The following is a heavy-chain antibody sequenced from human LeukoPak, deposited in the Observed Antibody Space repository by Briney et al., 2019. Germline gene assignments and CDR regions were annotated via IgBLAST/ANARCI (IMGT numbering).Heavy chain of an antibody. V-gene: IGHV3-64*01. Sequence: PGGSLRLSCAASGFTFSGYAMHWVRQAPGKGLEYVSAISSNGGSTSYANSVKGRFTISRDNSKNTLYLQMGSLRADDMAVYYCARDRYCSGGSCYRYFDYWGQGTLVTVSS. CDR3: ARDRYCSGGSCYRYFDY. CDR2: ISSNGGST. D-gene: IGHD2-15*01. CDR1: GFTFSGYA. J-gene: IGHJ4*02.